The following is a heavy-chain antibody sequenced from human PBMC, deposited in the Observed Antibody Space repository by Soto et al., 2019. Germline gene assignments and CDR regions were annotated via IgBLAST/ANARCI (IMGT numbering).Heavy chain of an antibody. CDR1: GGTFSSYA. V-gene: IGHV1-69*13. J-gene: IGHJ6*02. CDR3: ARSLRVANYYYYYGMDV. Sequence: SVKVSCKASGGTFSSYAISWVRQAPGQGLEWMGGIIPIFGTANYAQKFQGRVTITADESTSTAYMELSSLRSEDTAVYYCARSLRVANYYYYYGMDVWGQPTTVTVSS. CDR2: IIPIFGTA. D-gene: IGHD3-10*01.